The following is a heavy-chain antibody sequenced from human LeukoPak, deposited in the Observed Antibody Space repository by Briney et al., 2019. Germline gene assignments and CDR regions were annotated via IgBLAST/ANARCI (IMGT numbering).Heavy chain of an antibody. D-gene: IGHD3-3*01. CDR3: ARILPIFGVVIKNWDFDY. J-gene: IGHJ4*02. V-gene: IGHV1-2*02. Sequence: GSVKVSCKASGYTFTGYYMHWVRQAPGQGLEWMGWINPNSGGTNYAQKFQGRVTMTRDTSISTAYMELSRLRSDDTAVYYCARILPIFGVVIKNWDFDYWGQGTLVTVSS. CDR2: INPNSGGT. CDR1: GYTFTGYY.